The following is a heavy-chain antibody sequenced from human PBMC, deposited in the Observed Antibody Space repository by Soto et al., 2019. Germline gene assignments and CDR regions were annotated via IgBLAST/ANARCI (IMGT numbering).Heavy chain of an antibody. D-gene: IGHD1-7*01. V-gene: IGHV4-31*03. J-gene: IGHJ4*02. CDR1: GGSISGDYY. Sequence: QVQLQESGPGLVKPSQTLSLTCTVSGGSISGDYYWSWIRQRPGKGPEWIAYIFHSGSTYFNPSLRSRVTISVDKSKNQFSLKLTSVTAADTAVYFCVAGAANWYSPFDNWGQGTLVTVSS. CDR2: IFHSGST. CDR3: VAGAANWYSPFDN.